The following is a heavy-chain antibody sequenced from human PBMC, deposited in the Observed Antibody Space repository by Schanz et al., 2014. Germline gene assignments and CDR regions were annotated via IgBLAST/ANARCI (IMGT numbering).Heavy chain of an antibody. V-gene: IGHV1-69*09. CDR1: GYTFTSYD. CDR3: ARDHVAKTDYDYFFYYLDV. Sequence: QVQLVQSGTEVKKPGASVKVSCTASGYTFTSYDINWVRQARGQGLEWVGRFIPILGIANYAQKFQGRVTITADRSTSTAYMELSSLRSEDTAVYYCARDHVAKTDYDYFFYYLDVWATGITVIVSS. CDR2: FIPILGIA. J-gene: IGHJ6*03. D-gene: IGHD3-16*01.